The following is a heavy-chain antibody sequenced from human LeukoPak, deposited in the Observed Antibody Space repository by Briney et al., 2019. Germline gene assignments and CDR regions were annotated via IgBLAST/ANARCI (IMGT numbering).Heavy chain of an antibody. CDR3: ARGSRVLWFGKPPRFDP. Sequence: PSETLSLTCAVYGGSFSGYYWSWIRQPPGKGLEWIGEINHSGSTNYNPSLKSRVTISVDTSKNQFSLKLSSVTAADTAVYYCARGSRVLWFGKPPRFDPWGQGTLVTVPS. D-gene: IGHD3-10*01. CDR2: INHSGST. J-gene: IGHJ5*02. CDR1: GGSFSGYY. V-gene: IGHV4-34*01.